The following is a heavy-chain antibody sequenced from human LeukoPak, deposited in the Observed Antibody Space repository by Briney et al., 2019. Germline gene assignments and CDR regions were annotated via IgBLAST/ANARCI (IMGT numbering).Heavy chain of an antibody. J-gene: IGHJ4*02. Sequence: GRSLRLSCAASGFTFSSYGMHWVRQAPGKGLEWVAVIWYDGSNKYYADSVKGRFTVSRDNSKNTLYLQMNSLRVEDTAVYYCARVLNYYDSSGYYFSYWGQGTLVTASS. CDR2: IWYDGSNK. CDR3: ARVLNYYDSSGYYFSY. V-gene: IGHV3-33*01. D-gene: IGHD3-22*01. CDR1: GFTFSSYG.